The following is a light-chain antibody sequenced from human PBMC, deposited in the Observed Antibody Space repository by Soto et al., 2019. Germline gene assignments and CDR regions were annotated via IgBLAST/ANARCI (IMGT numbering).Light chain of an antibody. J-gene: IGKJ1*01. Sequence: EVVMTQSPATLSVSPGERVTLSCRASQSVDNRLAWYQHTPGQAPRLLIYGASNRATGVPAKFSGSGSGTEFTLTSTSLQSEDFALYYCQQYGDWPRTFGQGTKVDIK. CDR2: GAS. CDR1: QSVDNR. CDR3: QQYGDWPRT. V-gene: IGKV3-15*01.